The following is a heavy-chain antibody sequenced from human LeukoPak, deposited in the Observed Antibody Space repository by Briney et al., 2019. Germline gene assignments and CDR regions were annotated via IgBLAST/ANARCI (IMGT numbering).Heavy chain of an antibody. CDR3: ARGRRVVVVPAAIYQFYKNWFDP. V-gene: IGHV4-34*01. D-gene: IGHD2-2*01. Sequence: SETLSLTCAVYGGSFSGYYWSWIRQPPGKGLEWIGEINHSGSTNYNPSLKSRVTISVDTSKNQFSLKLSSVTAADTAVYYCARGRRVVVVPAAIYQFYKNWFDPWGQGTLVTVSS. CDR1: GGSFSGYY. J-gene: IGHJ5*02. CDR2: INHSGST.